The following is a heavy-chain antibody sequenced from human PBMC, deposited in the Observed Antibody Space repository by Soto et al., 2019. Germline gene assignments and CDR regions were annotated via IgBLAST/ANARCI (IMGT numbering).Heavy chain of an antibody. J-gene: IGHJ4*02. Sequence: QVQLQESGPGLVKPSETLSLTCTVSGGSIYNYYWSWIRQPPGKGLEWIGYISYSGNTTNYNPSLKSRVTIALDTSKNQFSPRLSSVTAADTAVYYCAKAIRYAYDSWGQGTLVTVSS. CDR1: GGSIYNYY. V-gene: IGHV4-59*01. CDR2: ISYSGNTT. D-gene: IGHD3-16*01. CDR3: AKAIRYAYDS.